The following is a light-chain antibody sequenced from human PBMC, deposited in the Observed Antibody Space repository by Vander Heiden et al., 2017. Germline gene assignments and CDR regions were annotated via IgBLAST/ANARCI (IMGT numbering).Light chain of an antibody. CDR3: QQYGTSPRT. CDR1: QSVSSNY. CDR2: DAS. J-gene: IGKJ2*02. Sequence: EIVLTQSPGTLSLSPGDRATLSCRASQSVSSNYLAWFRHKPGQAPRLLIYDASTRATGIPDRFSGSGSGTDFTLTISRLEPEDFAVYYCQQYGTSPRTFGQGTKLEIK. V-gene: IGKV3-20*01.